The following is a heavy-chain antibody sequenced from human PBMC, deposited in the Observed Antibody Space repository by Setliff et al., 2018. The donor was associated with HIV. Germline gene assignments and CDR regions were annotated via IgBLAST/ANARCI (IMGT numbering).Heavy chain of an antibody. V-gene: IGHV3-74*01. CDR2: IKTDGSST. D-gene: IGHD3-22*01. Sequence: GGSLRLSCAASGSTFSNYAMGWVRQGPGKGLVWVSRIKTDGSSTSYADSVKGRFTISRDNAKNTLFLQMNSLRAEDTAVYYCARAQDNYYDSSGYSFDSWGQGSLVTVSS. J-gene: IGHJ4*02. CDR1: GSTFSNYA. CDR3: ARAQDNYYDSSGYSFDS.